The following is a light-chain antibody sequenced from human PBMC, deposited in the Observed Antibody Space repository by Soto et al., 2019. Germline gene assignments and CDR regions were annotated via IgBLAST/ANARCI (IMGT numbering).Light chain of an antibody. Sequence: QSALTQPRSVSGSPGQSVTISCTGTSSDFGAYDSVSWYQQHPGKAPKLMIYDVTKRPSGVPDRFSGSKSGSTASLTISGLQAEDEADYYCCSYAGSYTFYVFGTGTKVT. J-gene: IGLJ1*01. CDR3: CSYAGSYTFYV. CDR2: DVT. CDR1: SSDFGAYDS. V-gene: IGLV2-11*01.